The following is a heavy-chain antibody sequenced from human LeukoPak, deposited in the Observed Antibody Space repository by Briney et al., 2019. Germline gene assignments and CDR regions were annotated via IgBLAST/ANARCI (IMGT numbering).Heavy chain of an antibody. CDR2: ITGTGETT. J-gene: IGHJ4*02. D-gene: IGHD6-13*01. CDR1: GFTFNNYA. Sequence: PGGSLRLSCAASGFTFNNYAMNWVRQTPGKGLECVSVITGTGETTYYTDSLKGRLPISRDNSKNTLYLQMNSLRAEDTALYYCAKDWGKFSSSWYDYWGQGTLVPVSS. CDR3: AKDWGKFSSSWYDY. V-gene: IGHV3-23*01.